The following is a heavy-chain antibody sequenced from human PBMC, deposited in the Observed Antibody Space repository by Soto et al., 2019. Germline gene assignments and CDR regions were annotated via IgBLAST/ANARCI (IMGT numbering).Heavy chain of an antibody. CDR3: ARAASSRGIAARMNAFDI. D-gene: IGHD6-6*01. Sequence: PSETLSLTCAVYGGSFSGYYWSWIRQPPGKGLEWIGEINHSGSTNYNPSLKSRVTISVDTSKNQFSLKLSSVTAADTAVYYCARAASSRGIAARMNAFDIWGQGTMVTVSS. CDR2: INHSGST. J-gene: IGHJ3*02. CDR1: GGSFSGYY. V-gene: IGHV4-34*01.